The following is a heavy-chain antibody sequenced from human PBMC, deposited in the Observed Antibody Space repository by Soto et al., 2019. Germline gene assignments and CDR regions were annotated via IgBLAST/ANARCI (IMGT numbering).Heavy chain of an antibody. CDR2: INWNSDSI. J-gene: IGHJ4*02. Sequence: EVQLVESGGGLVQPGRSLRLSCAGSGFMFDNHGMHWVRQSPGKGLEWVSVINWNSDSIGYAESVKGRFTTSRDNAKNSLYLQMNSLRAEDTALYYCAKGYCISTSCYFDYWGQGSLVTVSS. V-gene: IGHV3-9*01. CDR1: GFMFDNHG. D-gene: IGHD2-2*01. CDR3: AKGYCISTSCYFDY.